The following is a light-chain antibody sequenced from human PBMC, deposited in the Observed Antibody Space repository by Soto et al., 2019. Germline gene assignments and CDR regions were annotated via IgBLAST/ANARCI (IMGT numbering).Light chain of an antibody. CDR3: MQGTHWPIT. J-gene: IGKJ5*01. V-gene: IGKV2-30*02. CDR1: QSLVHSDGIAY. CDR2: KVS. Sequence: DVVMTQSPLSLPASLRQPASISRTPSQSLVHSDGIAYFSWFQQRPGRSPRRLIYKVSNRDSGVPARFSGSGSGTDFALKISRVEAEDVGVYYCMQGTHWPITFGQGTGLEIK.